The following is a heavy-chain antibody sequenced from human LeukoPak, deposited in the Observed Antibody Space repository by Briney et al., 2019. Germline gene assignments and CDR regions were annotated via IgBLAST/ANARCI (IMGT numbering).Heavy chain of an antibody. J-gene: IGHJ4*02. CDR2: THYSGST. D-gene: IGHD1-26*01. CDR1: GGSISSYY. Sequence: SETLSLTCTVSGGSISSYYWSWIRQPPGKGLEWIGYTHYSGSTSYNPSLKSRVTISVDTSKNQFSLKLSSVTAADTAVYYCARGYSGSYGRFDYWGQGTLVTVSS. V-gene: IGHV4-59*01. CDR3: ARGYSGSYGRFDY.